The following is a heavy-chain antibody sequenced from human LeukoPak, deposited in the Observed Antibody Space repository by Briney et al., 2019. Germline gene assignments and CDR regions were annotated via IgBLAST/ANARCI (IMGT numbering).Heavy chain of an antibody. J-gene: IGHJ6*02. Sequence: GSLRLFCAVSGITLNKYWVNWVRQASGKRPEWVANIKQDGGAMYYVDSVKGRFTVSRDNAKNSLYLQMNSLRAEDTAVYYCARDLSSTSSYAMDVWGQGTTVTVSS. CDR3: ARDLSSTSSYAMDV. CDR1: GITLNKYW. V-gene: IGHV3-7*05. CDR2: IKQDGGAM. D-gene: IGHD2-2*01.